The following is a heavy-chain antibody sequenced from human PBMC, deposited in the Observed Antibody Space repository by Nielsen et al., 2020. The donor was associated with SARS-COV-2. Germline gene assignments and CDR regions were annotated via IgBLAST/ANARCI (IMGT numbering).Heavy chain of an antibody. CDR1: GGSFSGYY. Sequence: SETLSLTCAVYGGSFSGYYWSWIRQPPGKGLEWIGKINHSGSTNYNPSLKSRVTISVDTSKNQFSLKLSSVTAADTAVYYCARDAGYSYGILFDYWGQGTLVTVSS. CDR2: INHSGST. D-gene: IGHD5-18*01. J-gene: IGHJ4*02. CDR3: ARDAGYSYGILFDY. V-gene: IGHV4-34*01.